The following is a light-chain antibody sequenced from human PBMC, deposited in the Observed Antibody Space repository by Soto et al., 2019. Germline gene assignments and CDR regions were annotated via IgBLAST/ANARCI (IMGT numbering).Light chain of an antibody. CDR3: HQYGTSPWT. CDR2: GAS. CDR1: HSLSSTY. J-gene: IGKJ1*01. V-gene: IGKV3-20*01. Sequence: EIVLTQSPGTLSLSLGERATLSCRASHSLSSTYLAWYQHKPGQAPRVLVYGASSRATGIPDRFSGSGSGTDFTLTISRLEPEDFAVYYCHQYGTSPWTFGQGTRVDIK.